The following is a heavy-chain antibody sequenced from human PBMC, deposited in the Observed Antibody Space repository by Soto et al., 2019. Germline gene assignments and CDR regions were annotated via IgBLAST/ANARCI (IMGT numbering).Heavy chain of an antibody. D-gene: IGHD3-16*01. CDR3: ARYRGLMTVSDAYHHMDV. V-gene: IGHV1-69*12. CDR1: GGAFSNFA. CDR2: IIPMFPTT. J-gene: IGHJ6*02. Sequence: QVQLVQSGAEEKKPGSSVKVSCKASGGAFSNFAITWVRQAPGQGLEWMGGIIPMFPTTEYAQKFQGRVTITADESTRSADMQLTILMSDDTAVYYDARYRGLMTVSDAYHHMDVWGQGTTVTVSS.